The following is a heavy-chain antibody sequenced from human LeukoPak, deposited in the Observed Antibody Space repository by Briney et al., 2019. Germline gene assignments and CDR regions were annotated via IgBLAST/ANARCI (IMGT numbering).Heavy chain of an antibody. CDR3: ARAGEYYFDY. CDR1: GFTFSDYD. V-gene: IGHV3-11*06. Sequence: KTGASLRLSWAASGFTFSDYDMRCIRQPPGKGLEWVKYMSSSSSYTNYAYSVKARFTISRDNAKNSLYLQLNSVRDEDTAVYYCARAGEYYFDYWGQGTLVTVSS. D-gene: IGHD1-26*01. J-gene: IGHJ4*02. CDR2: MSSSSSYT.